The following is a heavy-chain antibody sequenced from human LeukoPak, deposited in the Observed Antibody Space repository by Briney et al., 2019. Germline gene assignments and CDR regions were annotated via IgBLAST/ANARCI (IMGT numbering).Heavy chain of an antibody. V-gene: IGHV4-39*07. CDR1: GYSISSSSYY. CDR2: IYYSGST. J-gene: IGHJ4*02. Sequence: TSETLSLTCTVSGYSISSSSYYWGWIRQPPGKGLEWIGSIYYSGSTYYNPSLKSRVTISVDTSKNQFSLKLSSVTAADTAVYYCARDARVQKWFGEVIMTTTYYFDDWGQGTLVTVSS. CDR3: ARDARVQKWFGEVIMTTTYYFDD. D-gene: IGHD3-10*01.